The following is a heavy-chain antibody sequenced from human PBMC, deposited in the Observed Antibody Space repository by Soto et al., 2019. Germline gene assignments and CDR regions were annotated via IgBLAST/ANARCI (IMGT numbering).Heavy chain of an antibody. J-gene: IGHJ4*02. CDR3: GREYCRGGRCYSPDY. D-gene: IGHD2-15*01. Sequence: QVQLVQSGAEVKPPGASVKVYCKASGYTFTTFGISWVRQAPGQGLEWMGWTSTNNGDTYYPPRFQGRVTVTKDTSTRTAYMELRSLRPDDTAVYYCGREYCRGGRCYSPDYWGQGTLVIVSS. V-gene: IGHV1-18*01. CDR1: GYTFTTFG. CDR2: TSTNNGDT.